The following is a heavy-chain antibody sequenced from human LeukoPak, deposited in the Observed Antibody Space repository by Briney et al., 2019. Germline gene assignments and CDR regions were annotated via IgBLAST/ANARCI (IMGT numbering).Heavy chain of an antibody. CDR1: GGSIRSYY. J-gene: IGHJ3*02. CDR3: ASRSGSFSDALDI. V-gene: IGHV4-59*08. D-gene: IGHD3-10*01. CDR2: IHYSEST. Sequence: PSETLSLTCTVSGGSIRSYYWGWIRQPPGKGLEWIGYIHYSESTKYNPSLKSRVTMSVDTSKNQFSPKLSSVTAADTAAYYCASRSGSFSDALDIWGQGTLVTVSS.